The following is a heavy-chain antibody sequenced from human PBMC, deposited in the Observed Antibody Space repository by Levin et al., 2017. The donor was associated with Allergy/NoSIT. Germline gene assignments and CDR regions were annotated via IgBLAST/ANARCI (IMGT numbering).Heavy chain of an antibody. CDR1: GFTFSSYS. J-gene: IGHJ3*02. V-gene: IGHV3-48*01. CDR3: ARAELFGADAFDI. D-gene: IGHD3-10*02. Sequence: GESLKISCAASGFTFSSYSMNWVRQAPGKGLEWVSYISSSSSTIYYADSVKGRFTISRDNAKNSLYLQMNSLRAEDTAVYYCARAELFGADAFDIWGQGTMVTVSS. CDR2: ISSSSSTI.